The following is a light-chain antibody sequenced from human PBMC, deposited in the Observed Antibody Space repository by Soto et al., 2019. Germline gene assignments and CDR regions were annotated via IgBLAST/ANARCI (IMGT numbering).Light chain of an antibody. J-gene: IGKJ1*01. CDR3: QQSYSTPLT. Sequence: DIQLTPSPSSLSASVGDRVAITCRASQSIRSSLNWYQQKPGKAPKLLIYAASSLRSGDPSRFSGSGSGTDSTLTISSLQSEDFATYYCQQSYSTPLTFGQGTKVDIK. V-gene: IGKV1-39*01. CDR1: QSIRSS. CDR2: AAS.